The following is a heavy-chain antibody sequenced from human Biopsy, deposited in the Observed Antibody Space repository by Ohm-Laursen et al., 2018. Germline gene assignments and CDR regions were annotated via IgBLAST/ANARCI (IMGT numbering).Heavy chain of an antibody. CDR2: IWSSGTT. CDR3: ARVVGAATGFDQ. Sequence: TLSLTCCISGGSIRGYYWNWIRQSPGKGLEWIGYIWSSGTTDYNPSLQSRVSMSLELSTDQFSLKVDSVTVADTAVYYCARVVGAATGFDQWGQGIPVTVSS. V-gene: IGHV4-59*01. J-gene: IGHJ4*02. D-gene: IGHD1-26*01. CDR1: GGSIRGYY.